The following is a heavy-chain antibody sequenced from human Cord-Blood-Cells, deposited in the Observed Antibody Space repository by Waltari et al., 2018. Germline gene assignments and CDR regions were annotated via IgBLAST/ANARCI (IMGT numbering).Heavy chain of an antibody. CDR1: GGSISSSSYY. CDR2: IYYSGST. CDR3: ARRDGYNYYYYGMDV. Sequence: QLQLQESGPGLVKPSETLSLTCTVSGGSISSSSYYWGWIRQPPGKGLEWIGSIYYSGSTYYNPSLKSRVTISVDTSKNQFSLKLSSVTAADMAVYYCARRDGYNYYYYGMDVWGQGTTVTVSS. J-gene: IGHJ6*02. V-gene: IGHV4-39*01. D-gene: IGHD5-12*01.